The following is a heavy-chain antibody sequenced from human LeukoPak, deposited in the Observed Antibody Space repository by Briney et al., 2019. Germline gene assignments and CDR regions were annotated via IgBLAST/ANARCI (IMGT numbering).Heavy chain of an antibody. CDR2: IYYRGST. CDR3: AVYRGYSYGYSHWFDH. V-gene: IGHV4-59*01. D-gene: IGHD5-18*01. J-gene: IGHJ5*02. CDR1: GGSISSYF. Sequence: SETLSLTCTAWGGSISSYFWSWIRQPPGRGVEWVGYIYYRGSTNYNTSLKSRVSISVDTSKNQFSLKLSSVTAADTAVYYCAVYRGYSYGYSHWFDHWGQGTLVTVSS.